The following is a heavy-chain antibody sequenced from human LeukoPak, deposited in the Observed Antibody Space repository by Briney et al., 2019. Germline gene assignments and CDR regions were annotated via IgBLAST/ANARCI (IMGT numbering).Heavy chain of an antibody. CDR2: VSYSGRT. CDR3: ARHERGAENLDY. D-gene: IGHD1-1*01. V-gene: IGHV4-59*08. Sequence: SETLSLTCTVSGGSISNYYWSWIRQPPGKGLECIGYVSYSGRTNHNPPLKSRVTISADTSKNQFSLKLTSVTAADTAVYYCARHERGAENLDYWGQGTLVTVSS. CDR1: GGSISNYY. J-gene: IGHJ4*02.